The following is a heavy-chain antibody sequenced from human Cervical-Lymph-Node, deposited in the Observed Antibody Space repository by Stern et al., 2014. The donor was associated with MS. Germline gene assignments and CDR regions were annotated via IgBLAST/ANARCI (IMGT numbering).Heavy chain of an antibody. Sequence: MQLVESGPGLVKPSETLSLTCTVSGGSISSYYWSWIRQPPGKGLEWIGDIDYRGSTNYNPSLKSRVTISVDRSKTQVDLKLSSVTAADTAVYYCARGTYYYDSSGYYPFDYWGQGTLVTVSS. CDR2: IDYRGST. V-gene: IGHV4-59*01. CDR1: GGSISSYY. J-gene: IGHJ4*02. D-gene: IGHD3-22*01. CDR3: ARGTYYYDSSGYYPFDY.